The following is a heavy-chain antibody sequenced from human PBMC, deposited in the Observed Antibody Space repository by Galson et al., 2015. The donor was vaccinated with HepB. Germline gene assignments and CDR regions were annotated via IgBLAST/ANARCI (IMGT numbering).Heavy chain of an antibody. CDR3: ARIVITMVRGVTVVWFDP. Sequence: PALVKPTQTLTLTCTFFGFSLSTSGMRVSWIRQPPGKALEWLARIDWDDDKYCSTSLKTRLTISKDTAKNQVVLTMTNMDPVDTATYYCARIVITMVRGVTVVWFDPWGQGTLVTVSS. D-gene: IGHD3-10*01. J-gene: IGHJ5*02. V-gene: IGHV2-70*04. CDR1: GFSLSTSGMR. CDR2: IDWDDDK.